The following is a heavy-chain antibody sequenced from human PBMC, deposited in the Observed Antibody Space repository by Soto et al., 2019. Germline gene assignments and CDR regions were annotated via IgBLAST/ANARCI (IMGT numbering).Heavy chain of an antibody. V-gene: IGHV1-18*01. CDR2: ISAHTGSS. CDR3: AREYSSSSGTTDAFDI. CDR1: GYTFTSSG. Sequence: ASVKVSCKASGYTFTSSGMSWVRQAPGQGLEWMGWISAHTGSSEYAQRFQGRVTMTTDRSTSTAYMELRSLRSDDTAVYYCAREYSSSSGTTDAFDIWGQGTMVTVSS. D-gene: IGHD6-6*01. J-gene: IGHJ3*02.